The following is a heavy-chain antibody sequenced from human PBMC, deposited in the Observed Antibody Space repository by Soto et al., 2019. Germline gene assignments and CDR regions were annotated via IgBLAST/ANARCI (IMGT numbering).Heavy chain of an antibody. D-gene: IGHD1-1*01. V-gene: IGHV1-18*01. J-gene: IGHJ5*02. CDR3: ARGRGTAHQRDP. Sequence: QVHLVQSGAEVKKPGASVKVSCKASGYSFTSQGISWLRQAPGQGLEWMGWISTQNGKRQYAQMVKGRATMTSYTPTTTACMELRGLKSDDTLVYSGARGRGTAHQRDPWGQGTVVTVSS. CDR1: GYSFTSQG. CDR2: ISTQNGKR.